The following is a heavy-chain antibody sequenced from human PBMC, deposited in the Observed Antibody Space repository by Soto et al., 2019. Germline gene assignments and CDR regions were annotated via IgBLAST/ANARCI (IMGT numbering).Heavy chain of an antibody. Sequence: EVQLLESGGGLVQPGGSLRLSCAASGFTFSSYAMSWVRQAPGKGLEWVSAISGSGGSTYYADSVKGRFTISRDNSKNTLYLQMNSMREEDTAVYYCAKDPPRGYSYGYESYWGQGTLVTVSS. CDR1: GFTFSSYA. CDR3: AKDPPRGYSYGYESY. CDR2: ISGSGGST. J-gene: IGHJ4*02. D-gene: IGHD5-18*01. V-gene: IGHV3-23*01.